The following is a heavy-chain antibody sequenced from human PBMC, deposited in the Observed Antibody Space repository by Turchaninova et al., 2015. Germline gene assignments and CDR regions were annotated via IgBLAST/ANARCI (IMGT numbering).Heavy chain of an antibody. D-gene: IGHD6-25*01. CDR2: ISSSGSTI. Sequence: GCSCGESVWAVRLSCAASGVTFRSYEMNGVRQAPGKGLEWVSYISSSGSTIYYADSVKGRFTISRDNAKNSLYLQMNSLRAEDTAVYYCARILERGYSWFDPWGQGTLVTVSS. J-gene: IGHJ5*02. CDR1: GVTFRSYE. V-gene: IGHV3-48*03. CDR3: ARILERGYSWFDP.